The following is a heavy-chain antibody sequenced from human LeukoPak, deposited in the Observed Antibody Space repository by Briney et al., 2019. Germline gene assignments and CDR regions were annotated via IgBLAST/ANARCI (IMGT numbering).Heavy chain of an antibody. J-gene: IGHJ4*02. Sequence: GGSLRLSCVVSGFTFSDFHMSWLRQAPGKGLEWISYITNSGSDIEYADSVKGRFTISWDNAQKSLYLEMNTLRAEDTAIYYCACPYRSRFDYWGRGTLVTVSS. V-gene: IGHV3-11*01. CDR3: ACPYRSRFDY. D-gene: IGHD6-13*01. CDR1: GFTFSDFH. CDR2: ITNSGSDI.